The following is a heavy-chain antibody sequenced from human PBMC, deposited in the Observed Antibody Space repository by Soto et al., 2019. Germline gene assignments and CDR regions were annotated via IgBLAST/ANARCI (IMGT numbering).Heavy chain of an antibody. J-gene: IGHJ6*02. Sequence: ASVKVSCKASGYTFTSYYMHWVRQAPGQGLEWMGIINPSGGSTSYAQKFQGRVTMTRDTSTSTVYMELSSLRSEDTAVYYCARWRSSSHPRVDGMDVWGQGTTVTVSS. CDR3: ARWRSSSHPRVDGMDV. D-gene: IGHD6-6*01. V-gene: IGHV1-46*01. CDR2: INPSGGST. CDR1: GYTFTSYY.